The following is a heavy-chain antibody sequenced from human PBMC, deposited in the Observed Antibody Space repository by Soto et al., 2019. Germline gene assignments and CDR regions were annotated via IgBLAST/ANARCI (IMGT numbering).Heavy chain of an antibody. V-gene: IGHV3-30-3*01. CDR1: GFTFIRYA. J-gene: IGHJ4*02. Sequence: PVGSLRLSCAASGFTFIRYAMHWVRQAPGKGLEWVAAVSFDGSTKHYADSVKGRFTISRDNSKNTVFLQLDSLRADDTAVYYCARDLDVWGVIAYWGRGTLVTVSS. CDR3: ARDLDVWGVIAY. D-gene: IGHD3-16*01. CDR2: VSFDGSTK.